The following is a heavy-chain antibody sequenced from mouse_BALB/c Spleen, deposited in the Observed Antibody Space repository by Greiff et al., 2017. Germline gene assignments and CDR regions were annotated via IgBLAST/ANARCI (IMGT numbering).Heavy chain of an antibody. CDR2: IWWNDNK. CDR3: AREYDRAMDY. CDR1: GFSLSTYGIG. J-gene: IGHJ4*01. Sequence: QVTLKESGPGILQPSQTLSLTCSFSGFSLSTYGIGVGWIRQPSGKGLEWLAHIWWNDNKYYNTALKSRLTISKDTSNNQVFLKIASVDTADTATYYCAREYDRAMDYWGQGTSVTVSS. D-gene: IGHD2-4*01. V-gene: IGHV8-11*01.